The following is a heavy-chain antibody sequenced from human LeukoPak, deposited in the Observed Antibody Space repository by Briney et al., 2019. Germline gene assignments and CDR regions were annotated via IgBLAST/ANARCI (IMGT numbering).Heavy chain of an antibody. V-gene: IGHV3-30*03. D-gene: IGHD6-19*01. CDR2: ISFDESNK. CDR3: ATDQQNGYSSGWSFDS. J-gene: IGHJ5*01. CDR1: GFKFRSYG. Sequence: PGGSLRLSCAASGFKFRSYGMHWVRQAPGKGLEWVALISFDESNKYHLDSVKGRFTISRDNSKNTLYLQMNSLRPEDTAVYYCATDQQNGYSSGWSFDSWGQGTLVTVSS.